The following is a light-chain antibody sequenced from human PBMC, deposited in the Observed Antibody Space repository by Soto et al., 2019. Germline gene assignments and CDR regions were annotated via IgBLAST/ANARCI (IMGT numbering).Light chain of an antibody. CDR3: QQHNQWPIT. J-gene: IGKJ5*01. V-gene: IGKV3D-15*01. Sequence: EIVMTQSPATPSVSPGETASLSCRASQSAGNFLAWYQQKPGQAPRLLIYYISTRATGIPARFSGSGSGTEFTLTINSLQSEDSAVYYCQQHNQWPITFGQGTRLEN. CDR2: YIS. CDR1: QSAGNF.